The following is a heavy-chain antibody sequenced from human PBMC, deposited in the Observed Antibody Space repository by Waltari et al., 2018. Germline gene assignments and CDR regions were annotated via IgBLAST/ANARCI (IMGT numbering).Heavy chain of an antibody. CDR3: ARDPIPDFELGDAFDI. CDR2: IIPIFGTA. D-gene: IGHD1-7*01. V-gene: IGHV1-69*01. Sequence: QVQLVQSGAEVKKPGSSVKVSCKASGGPFSSYAIGWVRQAPGQGLEWMGGIIPIFGTANYAQKFQGRVTITADESTSTAYMELSSLRSEDTAVYYCARDPIPDFELGDAFDIWGQGTMVTVSS. J-gene: IGHJ3*02. CDR1: GGPFSSYA.